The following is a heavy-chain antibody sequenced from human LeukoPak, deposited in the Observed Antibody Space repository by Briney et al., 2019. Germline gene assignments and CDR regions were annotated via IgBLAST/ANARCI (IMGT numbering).Heavy chain of an antibody. CDR2: IKQDGSEK. V-gene: IGHV3-7*01. CDR3: AGPMGPAAIFGFDY. CDR1: GFTFSSYW. D-gene: IGHD2-2*01. Sequence: GGSLRLSCAASGFTFSSYWMSWVRQAPGKGLEWVANIKQDGSEKYYVDSVKGRFTISRDNAKNSLYLQMNSLRAEDTAVCYCAGPMGPAAIFGFDYWGQGTLVTVSS. J-gene: IGHJ4*02.